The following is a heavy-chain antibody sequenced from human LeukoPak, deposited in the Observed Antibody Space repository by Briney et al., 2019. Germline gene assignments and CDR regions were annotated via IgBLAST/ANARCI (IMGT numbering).Heavy chain of an antibody. CDR3: ARDRDRYGDTDY. J-gene: IGHJ4*02. V-gene: IGHV4-31*01. CDR2: ISYGGTT. D-gene: IGHD2-21*01. Sequence: SQTLSLTCTVSGGSISSGTYHWSWIRQYPGKGLEWIGHISYGGTTYYNPSLKSQVTISLDTSRNHFSLKLNSVTAADTAVYYCARDRDRYGDTDYWGQGTLVTVSS. CDR1: GGSISSGTYH.